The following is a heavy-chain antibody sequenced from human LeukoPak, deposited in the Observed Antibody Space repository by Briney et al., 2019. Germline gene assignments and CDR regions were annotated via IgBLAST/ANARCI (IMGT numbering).Heavy chain of an antibody. CDR3: ARLNYYGSGSYSHDY. Sequence: AGESLRISCQGSGSSFTTYWISWVRQPPGKGLEWMGRIDPSDSYTNYSPSFQGLVTLSADKSISTAYLQWSSLVASDTAMYYCARLNYYGSGSYSHDYWGQGTLVTVSS. J-gene: IGHJ4*02. V-gene: IGHV5-10-1*01. D-gene: IGHD3-10*01. CDR1: GSSFTTYW. CDR2: IDPSDSYT.